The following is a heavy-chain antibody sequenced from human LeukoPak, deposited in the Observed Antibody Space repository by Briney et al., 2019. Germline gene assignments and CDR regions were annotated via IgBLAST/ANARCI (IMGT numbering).Heavy chain of an antibody. D-gene: IGHD3-10*01. CDR1: GYTFTSYY. CDR3: ARRAMVIGELLPFDP. J-gene: IGHJ5*02. Sequence: GASVKVSCKASGYTFTSYYMHWVRQAPGQGLEWMGIINPSGGSTSYAQKFQGRVTMTRDMSTSTVYMELSSLRSEDTAVYYCARRAMVIGELLPFDPWGQGTLVTVSS. CDR2: INPSGGST. V-gene: IGHV1-46*01.